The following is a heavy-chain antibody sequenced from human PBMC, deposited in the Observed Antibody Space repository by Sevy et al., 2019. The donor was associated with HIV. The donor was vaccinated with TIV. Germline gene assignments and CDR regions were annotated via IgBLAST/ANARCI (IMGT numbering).Heavy chain of an antibody. CDR3: ARGTGYYDSSGYSDY. J-gene: IGHJ4*02. CDR1: GFTFSSYD. V-gene: IGHV3-30-3*01. Sequence: GGSLRLSCAASGFTFSSYDMHWVRQAPGKGLEWVAVISYDGSNKYYADSVKGRFTISRDNSKNTLYLQMNSLRADDTAVYYCARGTGYYDSSGYSDYWGQGTLVTVSS. CDR2: ISYDGSNK. D-gene: IGHD3-22*01.